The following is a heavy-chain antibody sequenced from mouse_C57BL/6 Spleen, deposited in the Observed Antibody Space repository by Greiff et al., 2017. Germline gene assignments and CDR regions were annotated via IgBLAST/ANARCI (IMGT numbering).Heavy chain of an antibody. D-gene: IGHD2-5*01. Sequence: VQLQQSGAELVRPGASVTLSCKASGYTFTDYEMHWVKQTPVHGLEWIGAIDPETGGTAYNQKFKGKAILTANKSSSTAYMELRSLTSEDSAVYYCTNLYSNNYCAMDYWGQGTSVTVSS. J-gene: IGHJ4*01. CDR3: TNLYSNNYCAMDY. V-gene: IGHV1-15*01. CDR2: IDPETGGT. CDR1: GYTFTDYE.